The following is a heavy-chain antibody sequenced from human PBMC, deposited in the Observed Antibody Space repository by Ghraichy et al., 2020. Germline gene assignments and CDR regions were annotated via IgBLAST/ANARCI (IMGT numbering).Heavy chain of an antibody. CDR1: GGSFSGYY. CDR2: INHSGST. Sequence: SQTLSLTCAVYGGSFSGYYWSWIRQPPGKGLEWIGEINHSGSTNYNPSLKSRVTISVDTSKNQFSLKLSSVTAADTAVYYCASVARMTTVVKWFHPSKGNYGMDVWGQGTTVTVSS. D-gene: IGHD4-23*01. J-gene: IGHJ6*02. V-gene: IGHV4-34*01. CDR3: ASVARMTTVVKWFHPSKGNYGMDV.